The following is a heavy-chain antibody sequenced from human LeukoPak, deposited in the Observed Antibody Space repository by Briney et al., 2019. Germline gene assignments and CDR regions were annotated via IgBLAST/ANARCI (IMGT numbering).Heavy chain of an antibody. CDR1: GDSINSRSYY. D-gene: IGHD1-26*01. CDR2: IYYSGST. Sequence: SETLSLTCTVSGDSINSRSYYWDWIRQPPGKGLEWIGSIYYSGSTYYNPSLKSRVTISVDTSKNQFSLKLSSVTAADTAVYYCARHPRNGSYPFYYYGMDVWGQGTTVTVSS. CDR3: ARHPRNGSYPFYYYGMDV. V-gene: IGHV4-39*01. J-gene: IGHJ6*02.